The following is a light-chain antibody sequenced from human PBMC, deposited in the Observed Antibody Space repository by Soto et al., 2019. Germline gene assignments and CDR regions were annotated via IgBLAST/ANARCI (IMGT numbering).Light chain of an antibody. J-gene: IGKJ1*01. Sequence: DIQMTQSPSSLSASVGDRVTITCRASQSISSYLNWYQQKPGKAPKLLIYAASSLQSVVPSRFSGSGSGTDFTLTISILQHEDFATYYCQQSYSTPRTFGQGTKVEIK. CDR3: QQSYSTPRT. V-gene: IGKV1-39*01. CDR1: QSISSY. CDR2: AAS.